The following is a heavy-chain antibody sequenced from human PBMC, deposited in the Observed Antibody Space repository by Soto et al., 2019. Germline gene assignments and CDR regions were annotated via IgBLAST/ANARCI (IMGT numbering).Heavy chain of an antibody. V-gene: IGHV3-33*01. Sequence: PGGSLRLSCAPSGFTFSTYGMHWVRQAPGKGLEWVAVIWYDGSDKYYADSVKGRFSISRDNSKNSLYLQMNSLRAEDTVLYYCARDGYYGSGSYSFDYWGQGTLVTVSS. CDR2: IWYDGSDK. CDR1: GFTFSTYG. D-gene: IGHD3-10*01. J-gene: IGHJ4*02. CDR3: ARDGYYGSGSYSFDY.